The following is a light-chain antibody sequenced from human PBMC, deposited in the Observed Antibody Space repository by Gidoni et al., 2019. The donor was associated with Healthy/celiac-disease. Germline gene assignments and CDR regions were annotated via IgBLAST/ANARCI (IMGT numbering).Light chain of an antibody. CDR3: QQRSNWPRS. V-gene: IGKV3-11*01. CDR1: QSVSSC. Sequence: EIVLLQSPDTPSVSPWERATPSCRASQSVSSCLAWNQQKPGQAPMLLIYAASNRATGNPARLSGRGSGTDFTLTISSLQPEDVAVYYCQQRSNWPRSFXAXTKVEIK. CDR2: AAS. J-gene: IGKJ4*01.